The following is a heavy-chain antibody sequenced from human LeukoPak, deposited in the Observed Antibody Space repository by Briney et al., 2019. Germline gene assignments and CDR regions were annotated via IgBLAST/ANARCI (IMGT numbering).Heavy chain of an antibody. CDR1: VFTFSSSE. Sequence: PGGSLRLSCAASVFTFSSSEMNWVRKAPGKWLAWVSYISSSGSTIYYADSVKGRFTISRENAKNSLYLQMNSLRAEDTAVYYCARKGGSYGYWYFDLWGRGTLVTVSS. V-gene: IGHV3-48*03. CDR2: ISSSGSTI. J-gene: IGHJ2*01. CDR3: ARKGGSYGYWYFDL. D-gene: IGHD1-26*01.